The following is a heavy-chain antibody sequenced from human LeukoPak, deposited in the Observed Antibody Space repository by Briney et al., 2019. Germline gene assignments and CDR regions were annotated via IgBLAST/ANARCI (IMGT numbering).Heavy chain of an antibody. V-gene: IGHV3-66*01. CDR3: ARDPYYYDSGSFAAFDI. CDR2: MYTLGNT. CDR1: GFTVSSNY. Sequence: GGSLRLSCAASGFTVSSNYMTWVRQAPGKGLEWVSVMYTLGNTYYADSVRGRFTISRDNSKNTLYLQMNSLRAEDTAVHYCARDPYYYDSGSFAAFDIWGQGTMVTVSS. D-gene: IGHD3-10*01. J-gene: IGHJ3*02.